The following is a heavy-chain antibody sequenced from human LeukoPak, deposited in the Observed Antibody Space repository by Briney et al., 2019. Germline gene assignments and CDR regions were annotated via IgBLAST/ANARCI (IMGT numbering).Heavy chain of an antibody. D-gene: IGHD2-21*02. J-gene: IGHJ4*02. Sequence: GGSLRLSCAVSGFTFSDHYMDWVRQAPGKGLEWVDRIRNKANSYTTEYAASVRGRFTISRDDSKNSLYLQMNSLKTEDTAVYYCVRVGLANCGGDCSSWGQGTLATVSS. CDR1: GFTFSDHY. CDR2: IRNKANSYTT. V-gene: IGHV3-72*01. CDR3: VRVGLANCGGDCSS.